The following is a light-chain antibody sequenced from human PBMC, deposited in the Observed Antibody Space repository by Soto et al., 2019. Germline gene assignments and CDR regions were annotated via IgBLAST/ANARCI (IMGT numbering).Light chain of an antibody. Sequence: LVLAQSPATLSLSPGGRATISFRASHRVANRYLAWYQQKPXQAPRLXXFAASNRANGVPRSFSAGGSWTDLTLTISRLEPEDFAVYYCQHFVNSLTWTFGQGTKVDIK. CDR1: HRVANRY. CDR3: QHFVNSLTWT. V-gene: IGKV3-20*01. CDR2: AAS. J-gene: IGKJ1*01.